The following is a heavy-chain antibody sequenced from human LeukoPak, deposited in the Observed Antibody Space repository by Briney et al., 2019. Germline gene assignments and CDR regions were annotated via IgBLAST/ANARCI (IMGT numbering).Heavy chain of an antibody. D-gene: IGHD6-19*01. Sequence: GASVKVSCKASGGTFSSYAISWVRQAPGQGLEWMGGIIPIFGTANYAQKFQGRVTITADESTSTAYMELSSLRSEDTAVYYCARGYSSGWTTYFDYWGQGTLVTVSS. V-gene: IGHV1-69*13. J-gene: IGHJ4*02. CDR1: GGTFSSYA. CDR2: IIPIFGTA. CDR3: ARGYSSGWTTYFDY.